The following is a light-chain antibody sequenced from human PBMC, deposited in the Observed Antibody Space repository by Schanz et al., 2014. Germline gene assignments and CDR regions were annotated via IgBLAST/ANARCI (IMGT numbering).Light chain of an antibody. Sequence: QSALTQPASVSGSPGQSITISCTGTSSDVGGYNYVSWYQQHPGKAPKLMIYDVSNRPSGVSNRFSGSKSGNTASLTISGLQAEDEADYYCAAWDDSLIVVFGGGTKLTVL. CDR2: DVS. J-gene: IGLJ2*01. CDR1: SSDVGGYNY. CDR3: AAWDDSLIVV. V-gene: IGLV2-14*01.